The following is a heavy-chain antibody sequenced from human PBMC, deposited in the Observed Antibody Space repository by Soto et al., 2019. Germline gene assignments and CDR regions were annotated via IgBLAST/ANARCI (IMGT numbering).Heavy chain of an antibody. CDR2: LYAGTIT. D-gene: IGHD3-22*01. Sequence: GGSLRLSCAASGINDSSYYITLVRQDAGKGLEWVSVLYAGTITYYADYVKGRFTIYRDNSKNTLNLEMNSLRVEDTAVYYCARIPYDNSGTIFDYWGQGTLVTVSS. CDR3: ARIPYDNSGTIFDY. V-gene: IGHV3-53*01. J-gene: IGHJ4*02. CDR1: GINDSSYY.